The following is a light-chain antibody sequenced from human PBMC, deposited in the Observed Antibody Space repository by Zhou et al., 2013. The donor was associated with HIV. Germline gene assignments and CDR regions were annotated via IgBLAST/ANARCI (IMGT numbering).Light chain of an antibody. CDR2: DAS. V-gene: IGKV3-11*01. CDR3: QQRSIWVT. J-gene: IGKJ3*01. Sequence: EIVMTQSAATLSVSPGERATLSCRASQRISTNLAWYQQKPGQAPRLLIYDASNRATGIPARFSGSGSGTDFTLTISSLEPEDFAVYYCQQRSIWVTFGPGTKVDIK. CDR1: QRISTN.